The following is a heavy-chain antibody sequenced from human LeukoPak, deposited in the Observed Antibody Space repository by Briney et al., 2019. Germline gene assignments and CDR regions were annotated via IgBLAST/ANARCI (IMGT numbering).Heavy chain of an antibody. J-gene: IGHJ3*02. CDR1: GFTVSSNY. CDR3: ARDLRGGYNAFDI. D-gene: IGHD5-12*01. V-gene: IGHV3-53*01. CDR2: IYSGGST. Sequence: GGSLRLSCAASGFTVSSNYMSWVRQAPGKGLEWVSVIYSGGSTYCADSVKGRFTISRDNSKNTLYLQMNSLRAEDTAVYYCARDLRGGYNAFDIWGQGTMVTVSS.